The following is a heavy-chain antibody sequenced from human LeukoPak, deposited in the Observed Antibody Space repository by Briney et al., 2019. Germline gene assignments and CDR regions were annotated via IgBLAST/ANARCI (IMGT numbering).Heavy chain of an antibody. V-gene: IGHV4-59*01. Sequence: SETLSLTCTVSGGSISSYYWSWNRQPPGKGLEWIGYIYYSGSTIYNPSLKSRVTISVDTSKNQFSLKLSSVTAADTAVYYCARSGSKSGTDYWGQGTLVTVSS. CDR2: IYYSGST. J-gene: IGHJ4*02. D-gene: IGHD3-10*01. CDR1: GGSISSYY. CDR3: ARSGSKSGTDY.